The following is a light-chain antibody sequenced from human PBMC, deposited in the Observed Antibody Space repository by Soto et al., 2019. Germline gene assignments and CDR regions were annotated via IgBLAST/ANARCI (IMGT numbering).Light chain of an antibody. CDR2: DTS. V-gene: IGKV1-33*01. CDR3: QQYDNFPIT. CDR1: QDISNY. Sequence: DIQMTQSPSSLSAFVGDRVTITCQASQDISNYLNWYQQKPGKAPNLLIYDTSTLETVVPSRFSGSLSGTDFTLTISDLQPEDIATYYCQQYDNFPITFCGGTKVEI. J-gene: IGKJ4*01.